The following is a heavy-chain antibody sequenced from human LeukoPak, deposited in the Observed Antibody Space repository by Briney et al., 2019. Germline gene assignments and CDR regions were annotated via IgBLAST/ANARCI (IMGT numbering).Heavy chain of an antibody. V-gene: IGHV3-21*01. CDR3: AKFETARYNYGSSES. J-gene: IGHJ4*02. CDR2: ISGDSVHK. Sequence: GGSLKLSCSPSGLTVGTLGAGWGRQAPGKGLEWVSSISGDSVHKYYADSVRGRFTISRDYAKNSLSLEMNSLRVEDTARYFCAKFETARYNYGSSESWGQGTLVTVSS. D-gene: IGHD5-24*01. CDR1: GLTVGTLG.